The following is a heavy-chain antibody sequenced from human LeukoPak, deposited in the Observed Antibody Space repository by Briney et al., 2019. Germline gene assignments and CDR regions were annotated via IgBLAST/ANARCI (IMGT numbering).Heavy chain of an antibody. Sequence: SEALSLTCAVSGSSIGSYYWSWLRQPPGRGLEWIGYIYYSGTTNYNPSLKSRVTISVDTSKNQFSLKLTSVTAADTAIYYCAREDPQTTVPEGLDVWGQGTTVTVSS. J-gene: IGHJ6*02. V-gene: IGHV4-59*01. CDR1: GSSIGSYY. CDR3: AREDPQTTVPEGLDV. CDR2: IYYSGTT. D-gene: IGHD4-17*01.